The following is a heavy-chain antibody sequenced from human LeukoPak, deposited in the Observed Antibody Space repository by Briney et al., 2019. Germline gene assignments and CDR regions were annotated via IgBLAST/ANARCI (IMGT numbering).Heavy chain of an antibody. Sequence: PGGSLRLSCAASGFTFSSYGMHWVRQAPGKGLEWVAVISYDGSNKYYADSVKGRFTISRDNSKNTLYLQMNSLRAEDTAVYYCAKEQDDYVWGSYLPHYWGQGTLVTVSS. CDR3: AKEQDDYVWGSYLPHY. CDR2: ISYDGSNK. CDR1: GFTFSSYG. D-gene: IGHD3-16*02. V-gene: IGHV3-30*18. J-gene: IGHJ4*02.